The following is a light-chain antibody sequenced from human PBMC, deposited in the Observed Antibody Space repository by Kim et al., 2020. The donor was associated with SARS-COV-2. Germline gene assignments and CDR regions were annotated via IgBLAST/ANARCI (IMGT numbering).Light chain of an antibody. CDR1: QSISSW. Sequence: AAVGDRVTITCRASQSISSWLAWYQQKPGKAPKLLIYDASSLESGVPSRFSGSGSGTEFTLTISSLQPDDFATYYCQQYNSYSGTFGQGTKLEI. V-gene: IGKV1-5*01. CDR3: QQYNSYSGT. J-gene: IGKJ2*01. CDR2: DAS.